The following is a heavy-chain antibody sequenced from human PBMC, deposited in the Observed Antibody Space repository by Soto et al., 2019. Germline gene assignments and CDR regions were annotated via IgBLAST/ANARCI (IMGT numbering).Heavy chain of an antibody. CDR2: ISSSASHI. Sequence: EVQLVESGGGLVKPGGSLRLSCAASGFSFSSYSMNWVRQAPGKGLDWVSSISSSASHINYADSVKGRFTISRDNAKKSLYLQMNSLSAEDTAVYYCARGYTGYCSGGTCYWFDPWGQGTLVTVSS. CDR1: GFSFSSYS. D-gene: IGHD2-15*01. J-gene: IGHJ5*02. CDR3: ARGYTGYCSGGTCYWFDP. V-gene: IGHV3-21*01.